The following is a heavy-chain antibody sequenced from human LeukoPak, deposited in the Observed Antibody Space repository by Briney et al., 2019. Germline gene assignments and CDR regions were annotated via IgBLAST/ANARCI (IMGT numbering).Heavy chain of an antibody. J-gene: IGHJ4*02. CDR2: IYYSGST. Sequence: SETLSLTCTVSGGSISSYCWSWIRQPPGKGLEWIGYIYYSGSTNYNPSLKSRVTISVDTSKNQFSLKLSSVTAADTAVYYCARESPRYSGSYVDYWGQGTLVTVSS. V-gene: IGHV4-59*01. CDR3: ARESPRYSGSYVDY. D-gene: IGHD1-26*01. CDR1: GGSISSYC.